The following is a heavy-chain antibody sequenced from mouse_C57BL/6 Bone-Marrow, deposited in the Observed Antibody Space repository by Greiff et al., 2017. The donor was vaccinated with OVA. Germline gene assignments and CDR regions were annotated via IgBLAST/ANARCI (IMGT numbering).Heavy chain of an antibody. D-gene: IGHD3-2*02. CDR1: GYTFTSYW. CDR3: ARSWGQLRLRFAY. CDR2: INPSNGGT. V-gene: IGHV1-53*01. Sequence: QVQLKQPGTELVKPGASVKLSCKASGYTFTSYWMHWVKQRPGQGLEWIGNINPSNGGTNYNEKFKSKATLTVDKSSNTAYMQLSSLTSEDSAVYYCARSWGQLRLRFAYWGQGTLVTVSA. J-gene: IGHJ3*01.